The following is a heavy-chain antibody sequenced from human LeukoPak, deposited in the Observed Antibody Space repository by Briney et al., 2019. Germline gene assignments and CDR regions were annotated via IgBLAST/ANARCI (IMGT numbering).Heavy chain of an antibody. CDR1: GYTFTSYD. J-gene: IGHJ4*02. CDR2: MNPNSGNT. Sequence: GASVKVSCKASGYTFTSYDINWVRQATGQGLEWMGWMNPNSGNTGCAQKFQGRVTMTRNTSISTAYVELSSLRSEDTAVYYCARGTIRLGGATYVYWGQGTLVTVSS. V-gene: IGHV1-8*01. D-gene: IGHD1-26*01. CDR3: ARGTIRLGGATYVY.